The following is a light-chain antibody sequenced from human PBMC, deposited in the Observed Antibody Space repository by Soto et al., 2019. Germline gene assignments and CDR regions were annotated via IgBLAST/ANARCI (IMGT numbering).Light chain of an antibody. V-gene: IGLV2-8*01. Sequence: LTPPPSASGSPGQSLTIFCTGTSSDVGGDNYVSWYQQHPGEAPKLLIYEVTRRPSGVPGRFSGSKSGNTASLTVSGLQTEDEAAYSCHSYEGRNTLVFGTGTKATV. CDR2: EVT. J-gene: IGLJ1*01. CDR1: SSDVGGDNY. CDR3: HSYEGRNTLV.